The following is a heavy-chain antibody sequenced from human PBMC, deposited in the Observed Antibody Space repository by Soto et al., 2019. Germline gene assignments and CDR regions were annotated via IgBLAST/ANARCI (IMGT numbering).Heavy chain of an antibody. J-gene: IGHJ5*02. Sequence: SETLSLTCTVSGGSFSSTNYYWGWIRQTPGKGLEWIGSVYSSGSSYYNPSLKSRVTISVDMSKNQFSLSLTSVTAADTAVYYCARKWNDNPAENWFDPWGQGTLVTVYS. D-gene: IGHD1-1*01. CDR3: ARKWNDNPAENWFDP. CDR2: VYSSGSS. CDR1: GGSFSSTNYY. V-gene: IGHV4-39*01.